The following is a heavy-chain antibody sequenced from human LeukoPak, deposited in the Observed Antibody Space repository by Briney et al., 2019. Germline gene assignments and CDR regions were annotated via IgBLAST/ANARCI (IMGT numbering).Heavy chain of an antibody. J-gene: IGHJ5*02. V-gene: IGHV3-21*01. CDR3: ASSRYSSGWYPYNWFDP. CDR1: GFTFSSYS. Sequence: GGSLRLSCAASGFTFSSYSMNWVRQAPGKGLEWVSSISSSSSYIYYADSVKGRFTISRDNAKNSLYLQMNSLRAEDTAVYYCASSRYSSGWYPYNWFDPWGQGTLVTVSS. CDR2: ISSSSSYI. D-gene: IGHD6-19*01.